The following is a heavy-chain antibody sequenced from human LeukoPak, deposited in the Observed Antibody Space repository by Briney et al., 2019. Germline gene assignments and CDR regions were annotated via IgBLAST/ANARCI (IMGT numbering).Heavy chain of an antibody. V-gene: IGHV4-59*13. CDR3: ARESELLWFGELLRWFDP. CDR1: GGSISSYY. CDR2: IYYSGST. J-gene: IGHJ5*02. D-gene: IGHD3-10*01. Sequence: SETLSLTCTVAGGSISSYYWSWIRQPPGKGVEWIGYIYYSGSTNYNPSLKSRVTISVDTSKNQFSLKLSSVTAADTAVYYCARESELLWFGELLRWFDPWGQGTLVTVSS.